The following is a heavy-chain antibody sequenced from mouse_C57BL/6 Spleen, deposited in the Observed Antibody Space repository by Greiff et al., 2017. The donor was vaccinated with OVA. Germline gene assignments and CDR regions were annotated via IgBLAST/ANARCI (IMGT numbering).Heavy chain of an antibody. Sequence: QVQLQQPGAELVKPGASVKLSCKASGYTFTSYWMQWVKQRPGQGLEWIGEIDPSACYTNYNQKFKGKATLTVDTSSSTAYMQLRSLTSEDSAVYYCARRANYYGSSYCDDWGQGTTLTVSS. V-gene: IGHV1-50*01. J-gene: IGHJ2*01. CDR2: IDPSACYT. D-gene: IGHD1-1*01. CDR1: GYTFTSYW. CDR3: ARRANYYGSSYCDD.